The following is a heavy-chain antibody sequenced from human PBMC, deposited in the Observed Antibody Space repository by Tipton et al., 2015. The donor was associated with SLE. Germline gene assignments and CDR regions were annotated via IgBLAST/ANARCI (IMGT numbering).Heavy chain of an antibody. CDR1: GFTFSNYG. J-gene: IGHJ4*02. CDR2: IWFDGSKK. Sequence: SLRLSCAASGFTFSNYGMHWVRQAPGKGLEWVAVIWFDGSKKYYADSVKGRFTVSRDNSKNTLYLHMNSLRPDDTAVYYCAREKSGHGYFDSWGQGSLVTVSS. D-gene: IGHD5-12*01. CDR3: AREKSGHGYFDS. V-gene: IGHV3-33*01.